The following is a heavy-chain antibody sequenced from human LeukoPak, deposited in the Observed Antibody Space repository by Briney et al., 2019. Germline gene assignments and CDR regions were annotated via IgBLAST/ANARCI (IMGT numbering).Heavy chain of an antibody. D-gene: IGHD2-15*01. J-gene: IGHJ6*02. CDR2: IYYRGST. CDR3: ARQRYCSGGSCYPPNCYYYGMDV. Sequence: PSETLSLTCTVSGRPNSRYHWRWIRPPPGEGVVGIGYIYYRGSTNYNTSLKSRVTISVATSKNQFSLKLSSVTAADTAVYYCARQRYCSGGSCYPPNCYYYGMDVWGQGTTVTVSS. CDR1: GRPNSRYH. V-gene: IGHV4-59*08.